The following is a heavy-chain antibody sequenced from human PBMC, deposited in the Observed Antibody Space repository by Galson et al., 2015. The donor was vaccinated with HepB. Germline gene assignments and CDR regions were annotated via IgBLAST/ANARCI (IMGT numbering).Heavy chain of an antibody. Sequence: SLRLSCAASGFTFSDYYMTWIRQAPGRGLEWVSYISDSSVYTDYADSVKGRFTISRDNAKKSVYLQMNSLRAEDTAIYYCATGRGDGNSYGYEAFDIWGQGTIVTVSS. CDR2: ISDSSVYT. D-gene: IGHD5-18*01. V-gene: IGHV3-11*06. CDR3: ATGRGDGNSYGYEAFDI. CDR1: GFTFSDYY. J-gene: IGHJ3*02.